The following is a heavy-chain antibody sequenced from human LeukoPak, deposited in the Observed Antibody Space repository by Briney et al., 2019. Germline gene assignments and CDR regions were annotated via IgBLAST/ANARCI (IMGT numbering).Heavy chain of an antibody. D-gene: IGHD2-21*02. CDR2: ISAYNGNT. CDR1: GYTFTSYG. V-gene: IGHV1-18*01. Sequence: ASVKVSCKASGYTFTSYGISWVRQAPGQGLEWMGWISAYNGNTNYEQKLQGRVTMTTDPSTSTAYMALRSLRSDDTAVYSCARRQVTRSYWYFDLWGRGTLVTVSS. CDR3: ARRQVTRSYWYFDL. J-gene: IGHJ2*01.